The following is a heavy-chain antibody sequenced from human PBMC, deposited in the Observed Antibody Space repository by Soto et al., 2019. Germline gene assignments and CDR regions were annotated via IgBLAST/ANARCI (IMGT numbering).Heavy chain of an antibody. CDR1: GYTFTSFD. V-gene: IGHV1-8*01. Sequence: QMQLVQSGAEVKKPGASVKVSCKASGYTFTSFDIVWVRQAAGQGLEWMGWMNPNSGHTGYAQNFKGRVTRTRDTPISTAYMELNSLRADDTAVYYCARGPYYDNTGYHVAFHLWGQGTLVTVSS. CDR3: ARGPYYDNTGYHVAFHL. J-gene: IGHJ4*02. CDR2: MNPNSGHT. D-gene: IGHD3-22*01.